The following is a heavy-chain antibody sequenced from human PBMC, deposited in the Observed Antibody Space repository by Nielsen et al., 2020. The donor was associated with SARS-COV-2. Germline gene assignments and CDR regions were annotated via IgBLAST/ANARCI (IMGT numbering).Heavy chain of an antibody. V-gene: IGHV4-39*07. CDR1: GGSFSNSAYY. CDR2: IYYDGRTT. D-gene: IGHD2-2*01. J-gene: IGHJ5*02. CDR3: AREGDSRVPGNWFDT. Sequence: SETLSLTCTVSGGSFSNSAYYWDWIRLAPGNGLEWIGKIYYDGRTTYYNPSLKSRVTMSADTTNNQFFLRLRSVTAADTAVYFCAREGDSRVPGNWFDTWGRGALVTVSS.